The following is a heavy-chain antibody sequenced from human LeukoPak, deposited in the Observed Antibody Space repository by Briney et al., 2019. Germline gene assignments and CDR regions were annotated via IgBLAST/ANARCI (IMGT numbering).Heavy chain of an antibody. D-gene: IGHD3-22*01. Sequence: GGSLRLSCAASGFTFSSYAMHWVRQAPGKGLEWVAVISYDGSNKYYADSVKGRFTISRDNSKNTLYLQMNSLRAEDTAVYYCARDDTHYGSSGSFYDAFDIWGRGTMVTVSS. CDR3: ARDDTHYGSSGSFYDAFDI. J-gene: IGHJ3*02. V-gene: IGHV3-30*04. CDR2: ISYDGSNK. CDR1: GFTFSSYA.